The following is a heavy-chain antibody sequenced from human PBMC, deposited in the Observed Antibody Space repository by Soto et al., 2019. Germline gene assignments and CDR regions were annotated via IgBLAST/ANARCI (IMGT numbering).Heavy chain of an antibody. D-gene: IGHD2-8*01. Sequence: QVQLVQYGAEVKKPGSSVKVSCKASGGTFSSSAISWVRQAPGQGLEWMGGIITIFGTAEYAQKFQSSVTITADKSTSTDFMEVSSLRSEDTAVYYCASNGESYYYYGMHVWGQGTTVTVSS. CDR3: ASNGESYYYYGMHV. V-gene: IGHV1-69*14. CDR2: IITIFGTA. J-gene: IGHJ6*02. CDR1: GGTFSSSA.